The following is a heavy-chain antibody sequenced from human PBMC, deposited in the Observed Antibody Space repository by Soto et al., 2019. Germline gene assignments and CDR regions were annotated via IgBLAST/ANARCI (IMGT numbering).Heavy chain of an antibody. D-gene: IGHD4-17*01. CDR2: INPSGGST. V-gene: IGHV1-46*01. Sequence: ASVKVSCKASGYTFTSYYMHWVRQAPGQGLEWMGIINPSGGSTSYAQKFQGRVTMTRDTSTSTVYMELSSLRSEDTAVYYCARSYGGNSEYYYYGMDVWAQGTKVTVSS. CDR1: GYTFTSYY. J-gene: IGHJ6*02. CDR3: ARSYGGNSEYYYYGMDV.